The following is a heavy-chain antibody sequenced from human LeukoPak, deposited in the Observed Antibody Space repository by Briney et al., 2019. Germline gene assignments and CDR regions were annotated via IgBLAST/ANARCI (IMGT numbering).Heavy chain of an antibody. D-gene: IGHD5-18*01. CDR3: ARDGYFPYYYDMDV. J-gene: IGHJ6*02. CDR2: IYYSGST. CDR1: GGSISSYY. V-gene: IGHV4-59*01. Sequence: SETLSLTCTVSGGSISSYYWSWIRQPPGKGLEWIGYIYYSGSTNYNPSLKSRVTISVDTSKNQFSLKLSSVTAADTAVYYCARDGYFPYYYDMDVWGQGTTVTVSS.